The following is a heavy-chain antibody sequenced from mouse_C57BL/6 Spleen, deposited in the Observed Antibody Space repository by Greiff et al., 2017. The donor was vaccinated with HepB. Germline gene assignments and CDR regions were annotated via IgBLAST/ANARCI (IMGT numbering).Heavy chain of an antibody. D-gene: IGHD2-1*01. J-gene: IGHJ3*01. CDR2: IDPSDSET. Sequence: QVQLQQPGAELVRPGSSVKLSCKASGYTFTSYWMHWVKQRPIQGLEWIGNIDPSDSETNYNQKFKDKATLTVDKSSSTAYMQLSSLTSEDSAVYYCAKGGYGTPFAYWGQGTLVTVSA. CDR3: AKGGYGTPFAY. V-gene: IGHV1-52*01. CDR1: GYTFTSYW.